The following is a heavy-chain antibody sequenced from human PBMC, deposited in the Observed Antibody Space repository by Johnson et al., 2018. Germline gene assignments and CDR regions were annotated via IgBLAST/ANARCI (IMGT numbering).Heavy chain of an antibody. Sequence: QLVESGGGLVRPGGSLRLSCAASGFTFYDYAMSWVRQAPGKGLEWVSAINGPGGSTYFADSVRGRFTISRDNSRQTLYLQLNSLGAEDSAVYYCAKITYDEYLDYWGQGPRVTGSP. CDR1: GFTFYDYA. J-gene: IGHJ4*02. D-gene: IGHD3-3*01. CDR2: INGPGGST. V-gene: IGHV3-23*04. CDR3: AKITYDEYLDY.